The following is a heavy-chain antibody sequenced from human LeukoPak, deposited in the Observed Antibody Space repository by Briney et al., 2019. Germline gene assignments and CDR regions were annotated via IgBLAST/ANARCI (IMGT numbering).Heavy chain of an antibody. CDR3: ARIYSGSHYS. Sequence: GGSLRLSCAVSGFIVNTYYMSRVRQAPGKGLEWVSIIYSDGSTYYADSVKGRFIISRDTSKNTLFLQMNSLRAEDTAVYYCARIYSGSHYSWGQGTLVTISS. D-gene: IGHD1-26*01. V-gene: IGHV3-53*01. CDR1: GFIVNTYY. J-gene: IGHJ4*02. CDR2: IYSDGST.